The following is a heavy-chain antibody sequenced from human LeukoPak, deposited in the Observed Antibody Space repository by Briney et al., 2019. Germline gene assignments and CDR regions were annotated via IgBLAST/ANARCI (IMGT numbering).Heavy chain of an antibody. D-gene: IGHD3-22*01. J-gene: IGHJ4*02. CDR2: INPNSGGT. V-gene: IGHV1-2*06. Sequence: ASVKVSCKASGYTFTGYYMHWVRQAPGQGLEWMGRINPNSGGTNYAQKFKGRVTMTRDTSISTAYMELSRLRSDDTAVYYCARAIPLPNYYDSSGYYGRWGQGTLVTVSS. CDR1: GYTFTGYY. CDR3: ARAIPLPNYYDSSGYYGR.